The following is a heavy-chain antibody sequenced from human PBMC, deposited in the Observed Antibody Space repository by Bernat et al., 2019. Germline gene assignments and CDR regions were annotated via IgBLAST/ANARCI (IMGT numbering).Heavy chain of an antibody. J-gene: IGHJ4*02. CDR3: ARVGSLYSGWYGY. CDR1: GYTFTSYG. Sequence: QVQLVQSGAEVKKPGASVKVSCKASGYTFTSYGISWVRQAPGQGLEWMGWINAGNGNTKYSQKFQGRVTITRDTSASTAYMELSSLRSEDTAVYYCARVGSLYSGWYGYWGQGTLVTVSS. D-gene: IGHD6-19*01. V-gene: IGHV1-18*01. CDR2: INAGNGNT.